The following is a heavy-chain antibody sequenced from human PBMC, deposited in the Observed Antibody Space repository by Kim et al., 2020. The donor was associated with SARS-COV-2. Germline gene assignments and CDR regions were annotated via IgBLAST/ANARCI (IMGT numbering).Heavy chain of an antibody. CDR3: ARGDFLSNWYYLDF. CDR2: MYYTGST. D-gene: IGHD3-3*01. CDR1: GGSISSSSYY. V-gene: IGHV4-39*07. Sequence: SETLSLTCTVSGGSISSSSYYWGWIRQPPGKGLEWIGSMYYTGSTYYNSSLKSRVTISVDRSRNQVSLKLNSVTAADTAVYYCARGDFLSNWYYLDFWGQGTLVTVSS. J-gene: IGHJ4*02.